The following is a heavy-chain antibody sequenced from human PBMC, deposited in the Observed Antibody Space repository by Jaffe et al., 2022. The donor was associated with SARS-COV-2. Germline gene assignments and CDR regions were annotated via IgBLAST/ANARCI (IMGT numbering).Heavy chain of an antibody. D-gene: IGHD5-18*01. CDR2: ISVHNGNT. CDR1: GYSFTSFG. J-gene: IGHJ4*02. CDR3: ARDTAMVFDY. V-gene: IGHV1-18*01. Sequence: QVQLVQSGAEVRKPGASVRVSCKASGYSFTSFGVAWVRQAPGQGLEWMGWISVHNGNTNYAQKFQGRVIMTTDTSTSTAYMELRGLRSADTAVYYCARDTAMVFDYWGQGTLVTVSS.